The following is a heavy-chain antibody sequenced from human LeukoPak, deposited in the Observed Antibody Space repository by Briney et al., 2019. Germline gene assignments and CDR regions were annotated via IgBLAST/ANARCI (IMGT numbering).Heavy chain of an antibody. CDR3: ARASGILTGPQDFDY. CDR2: IYYSGST. Sequence: SETLSLTCTVSGGSISSGNYYWSWIRQPPGNGLEWIGYIYYSGSTYYNPSLKSPVTISVDTSKNQFSLKLTSVTAADTAVYYCARASGILTGPQDFDYWGQGTLVTVSS. CDR1: GGSISSGNYY. J-gene: IGHJ4*02. V-gene: IGHV4-30-4*08. D-gene: IGHD3-9*01.